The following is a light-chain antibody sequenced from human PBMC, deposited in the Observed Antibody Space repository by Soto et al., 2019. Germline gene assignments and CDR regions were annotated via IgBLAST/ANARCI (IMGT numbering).Light chain of an antibody. CDR3: CSFAGSVYG. CDR1: SRDVDAYDF. Sequence: QSALTQPRSVSGSPGQSVAISCTGTSRDVDAYDFFSWDQHHPGKAPKLIISEVSKRPSGVSHRCSGSKSGNTASLTISGLQAEDEADYVCCSFAGSVYGFGTGTKLTVL. CDR2: EVS. J-gene: IGLJ1*01. V-gene: IGLV2-11*01.